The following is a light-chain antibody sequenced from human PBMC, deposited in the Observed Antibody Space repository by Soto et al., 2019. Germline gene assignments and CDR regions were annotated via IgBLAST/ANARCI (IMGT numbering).Light chain of an antibody. CDR1: QSVSIF. Sequence: SVLRLSPGTLSLSPGERATLSCRASQSVSIFLAWYQQKPGQAPRLLIYGASSRATGIPDRFSGSGSGTDFTLTISRLEPEDFAVYYCQQYGSSGTFGQGTKVDIK. CDR2: GAS. V-gene: IGKV3-20*01. J-gene: IGKJ1*01. CDR3: QQYGSSGT.